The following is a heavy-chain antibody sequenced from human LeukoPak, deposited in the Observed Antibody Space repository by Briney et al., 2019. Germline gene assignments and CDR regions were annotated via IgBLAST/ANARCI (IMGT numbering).Heavy chain of an antibody. CDR2: INAGNGNT. J-gene: IGHJ6*02. V-gene: IGHV1-3*01. CDR3: ARDKGPGATIAAPFYYYGMDV. CDR1: GYTFTSYA. D-gene: IGHD1-26*01. Sequence: ASVKVSCKASGYTFTSYAMHWVRQAPGQRLEWMGWINAGNGNTKYSQKFQGRVTITRDTSASTAYMELSSLRSEDTAVYYCARDKGPGATIAAPFYYYGMDVWGQGTTVTVSS.